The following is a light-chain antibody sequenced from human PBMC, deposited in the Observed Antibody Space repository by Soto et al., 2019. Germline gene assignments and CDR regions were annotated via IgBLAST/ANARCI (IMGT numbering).Light chain of an antibody. V-gene: IGKV3-11*01. CDR3: QQRSTWPLT. CDR1: QSVSSE. CDR2: DAS. Sequence: ETVLTQSPATLSLSPGERATLSCRASQSVSSELAWYQQKPGLAPRLLIYDASNRATGIPPRFSGSGSGTDFILTISSLESEDFAVYYCQQRSTWPLTFGGGTKVEIK. J-gene: IGKJ4*01.